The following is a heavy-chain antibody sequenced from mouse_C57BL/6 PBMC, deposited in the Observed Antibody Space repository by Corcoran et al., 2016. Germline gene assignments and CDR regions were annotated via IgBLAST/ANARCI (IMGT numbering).Heavy chain of an antibody. CDR3: ARLITTVSFDY. Sequence: QSQLVQSGPELKKPGETVKISCKASGYTFTTYGMSWVKQAPGKGLKWMGWINTYSGVPTYADDFKGRFAFSLETSASTAYLQINNLKNEDTATYFCARLITTVSFDYWSQGTTLTVSS. V-gene: IGHV9-3*01. CDR1: GYTFTTYG. D-gene: IGHD1-1*01. CDR2: INTYSGVP. J-gene: IGHJ2*01.